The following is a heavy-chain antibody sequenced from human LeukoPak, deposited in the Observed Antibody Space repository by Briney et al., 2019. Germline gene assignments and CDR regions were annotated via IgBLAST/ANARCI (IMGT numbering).Heavy chain of an antibody. V-gene: IGHV3-23*01. J-gene: IGHJ4*02. CDR3: AKEVYYDSPPSFDY. Sequence: QTGGSLRLSCTASGFTFGDYAMSWVRQAPGKGLEWVSAISGSGGSTYYADSVKGRFTISRDNSKNTLYLQMNSLRAEDTAVYYCAKEVYYDSPPSFDYWGQGTLVTVSS. CDR2: ISGSGGST. D-gene: IGHD3-22*01. CDR1: GFTFGDYA.